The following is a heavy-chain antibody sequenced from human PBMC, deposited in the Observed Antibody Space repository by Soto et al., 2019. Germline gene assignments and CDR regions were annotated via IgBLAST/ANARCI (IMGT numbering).Heavy chain of an antibody. CDR1: GGSIASSLYY. CDR2: IYYSGST. CDR3: ARALGSSYYFDY. Sequence: PSETLSLTCPVSGGSIASSLYYWGWVRQSPGKGLEWIESIYYSGSTHYNPSLKSRVTISVDTSKNQFSLKLSSVTAADTAVYYCARALGSSYYFDYWGQGTLVTVSS. D-gene: IGHD3-16*01. V-gene: IGHV4-39*07. J-gene: IGHJ4*02.